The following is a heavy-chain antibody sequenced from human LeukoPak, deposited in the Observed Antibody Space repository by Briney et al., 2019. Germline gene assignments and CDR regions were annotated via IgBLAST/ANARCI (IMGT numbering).Heavy chain of an antibody. CDR2: INAGNGNT. J-gene: IGHJ4*02. CDR3: ARGIWVRKDRGYYFDY. CDR1: GFNFTNHA. Sequence: GASVKVSCKASGFNFTNHAMNWVRQAPGQRLEWMGWINAGNGNTKYSQRFQDRVTITRDTSANTAYMELSSLRSEDTAVYYCARGIWVRKDRGYYFDYWGQGTLVTVSS. D-gene: IGHD3-10*01. V-gene: IGHV1-3*01.